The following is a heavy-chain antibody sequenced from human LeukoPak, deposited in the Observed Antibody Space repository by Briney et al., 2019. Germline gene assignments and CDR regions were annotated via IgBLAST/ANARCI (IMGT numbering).Heavy chain of an antibody. CDR3: ARDPGSSSSDYYYMDV. Sequence: GGSLRLSCAASGFTFSSYGMNWVRQAPGKGLEWVSAISGSGGSTYYADSVKGRFTISRDNSKNALYLQMNSLRAEDTAVYYCARDPGSSSSDYYYMDVWGKGTTVTVSS. D-gene: IGHD6-6*01. CDR1: GFTFSSYG. CDR2: ISGSGGST. J-gene: IGHJ6*03. V-gene: IGHV3-23*01.